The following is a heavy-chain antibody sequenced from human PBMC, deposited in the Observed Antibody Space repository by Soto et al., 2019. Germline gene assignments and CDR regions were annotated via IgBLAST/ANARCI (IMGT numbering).Heavy chain of an antibody. CDR1: GGTFSSYA. CDR2: IIPIFGTA. V-gene: IGHV1-69*13. Sequence: GASVKVSCKASGGTFSSYAISRVRQAPGQGLEWMGGIIPIFGTANYAQKFQGRVTITADESTSTAYMELSSLRSEDTAVYYCARSSRRSGYYPKYYFDYWGQGTLVTVSS. J-gene: IGHJ4*02. CDR3: ARSSRRSGYYPKYYFDY. D-gene: IGHD3-22*01.